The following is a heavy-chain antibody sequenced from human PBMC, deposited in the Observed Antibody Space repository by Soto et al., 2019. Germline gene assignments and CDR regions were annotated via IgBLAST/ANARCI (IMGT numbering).Heavy chain of an antibody. CDR2: ISYDGSNK. CDR3: ARDLGAARPGPFDY. D-gene: IGHD6-6*01. CDR1: GFTFSSYA. V-gene: IGHV3-30-3*01. Sequence: GGSLRLSCAASGFTFSSYAMHWVRQAPGKGLEWVAVISYDGSNKYYADSVKGRFTISRDNSKNTLCLQMNSLRAEDTAVYYCARDLGAARPGPFDYWGQGTLVTVSS. J-gene: IGHJ4*02.